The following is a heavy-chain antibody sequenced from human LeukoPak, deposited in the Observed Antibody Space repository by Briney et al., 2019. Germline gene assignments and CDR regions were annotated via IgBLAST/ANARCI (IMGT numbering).Heavy chain of an antibody. CDR2: IYSGGNT. Sequence: PGGSLRLSCAASGFTVSRNYMSWVRQAPGKGLEGVSVIYSGGNTYYADFVKGRFTISRDNSKNTLYLQINSLTAEDTAVYYCANLPRGDYWGLGTLVTVSS. CDR1: GFTVSRNY. CDR3: ANLPRGDY. V-gene: IGHV3-53*01. J-gene: IGHJ4*02. D-gene: IGHD3-10*01.